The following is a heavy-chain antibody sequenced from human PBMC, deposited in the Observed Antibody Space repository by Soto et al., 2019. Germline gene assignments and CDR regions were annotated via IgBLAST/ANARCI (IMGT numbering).Heavy chain of an antibody. CDR1: GDTFSTYA. Sequence: QVQLVQSGAEMKKPGSSVKVSCKASGDTFSTYAISWVRQAPGQGLEWMGGIIPIFGSADYAQKFQGRVTITADKSTSTAYMELSRLRSEDTAIHYCARGFRSGSPYIRFDTWGQGTLVTVSS. CDR2: IIPIFGSA. D-gene: IGHD3-10*01. CDR3: ARGFRSGSPYIRFDT. V-gene: IGHV1-69*06. J-gene: IGHJ5*02.